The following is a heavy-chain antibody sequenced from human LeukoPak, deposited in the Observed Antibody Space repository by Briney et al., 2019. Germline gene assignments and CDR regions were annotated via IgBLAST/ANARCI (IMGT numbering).Heavy chain of an antibody. J-gene: IGHJ4*02. D-gene: IGHD6-19*01. CDR3: ARDRSASIAVVTAEIDY. CDR1: GFTFGTYW. V-gene: IGHV3-7*01. CDR2: IKQDGSEK. Sequence: GGSLRLSCAASGFTFGTYWMSWVRQAPGKGLEWVASIKQDGSEKYYVDSVKGRFTISRDNAKDSLYLQMNGLRAEDTAVYYCARDRSASIAVVTAEIDYWGQGTLVTVSS.